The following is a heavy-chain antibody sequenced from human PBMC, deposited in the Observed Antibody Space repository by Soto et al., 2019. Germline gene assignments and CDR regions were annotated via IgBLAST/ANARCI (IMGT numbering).Heavy chain of an antibody. J-gene: IGHJ6*02. CDR1: GYTFTTFA. CDR2: INAGNGNI. V-gene: IGHV1-3*01. CDR3: ARGRQWLVYGMDV. Sequence: QVHLVQSGAEVKKPGASVKVSCKASGYTFTTFAIHWVRQAPGQRLEWMGWINAGNGNIKYSQKFKGRVTITRDTSTNTAYMELCSLRSEDTAVYYCARGRQWLVYGMDVWGQGTTVTVSS. D-gene: IGHD6-19*01.